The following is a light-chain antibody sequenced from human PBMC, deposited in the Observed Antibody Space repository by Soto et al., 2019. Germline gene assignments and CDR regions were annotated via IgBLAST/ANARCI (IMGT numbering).Light chain of an antibody. CDR1: QSVSSS. CDR3: QHRANWPLT. V-gene: IGKV3-11*01. Sequence: EIVLTQSPSTLSVSPGERATLSCRASQSVSSSLAWYRRKPGQAPRLLIYDATNRASGVPARYSGSGSGTDFTLTISSLEPEDFAVYYCQHRANWPLTFGPGTKGDIK. CDR2: DAT. J-gene: IGKJ3*01.